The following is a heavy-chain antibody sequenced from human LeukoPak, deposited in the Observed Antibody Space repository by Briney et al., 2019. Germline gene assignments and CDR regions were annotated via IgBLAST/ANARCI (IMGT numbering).Heavy chain of an antibody. J-gene: IGHJ4*02. CDR2: MSGSGDST. CDR3: AKPRPNYYDSSGFYSYFDY. CDR1: GFTFSSNA. V-gene: IGHV3-23*01. Sequence: PGGSLGLSCTASGFTFSSNAMSWVRQAPGKGLEWVSAMSGSGDSTYYADSVKGRFTISRDNSKNTLYLQMNSLRAEDTAVYYCAKPRPNYYDSSGFYSYFDYWGQGTLVTVSS. D-gene: IGHD3-22*01.